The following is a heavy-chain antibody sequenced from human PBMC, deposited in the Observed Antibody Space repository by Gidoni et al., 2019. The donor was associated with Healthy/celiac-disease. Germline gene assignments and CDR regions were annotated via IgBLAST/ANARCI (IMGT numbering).Heavy chain of an antibody. Sequence: QVQLVESGGGVVQPGRSLRLSCAASGFTFSSYGMHWVRQAPGKGLEWVAVIWYDGSNKYYADSVKGRFTISRDNSKNTLYLKMNSLRAEDTAVYYCARGGPWYYFDYWGQGTLVTVSS. CDR3: ARGGPWYYFDY. CDR2: IWYDGSNK. V-gene: IGHV3-33*01. D-gene: IGHD2-15*01. J-gene: IGHJ4*02. CDR1: GFTFSSYG.